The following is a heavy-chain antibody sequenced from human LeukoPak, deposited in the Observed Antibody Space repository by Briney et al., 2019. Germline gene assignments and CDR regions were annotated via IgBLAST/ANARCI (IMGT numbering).Heavy chain of an antibody. Sequence: GGSLRLSCAASGFTFSSCSMNWVRQAPGKGLEWVSSISSSSYIYYADSVKGRFTISRDNAKNSLYLQMHSLRAEDTALYYCARKGRSVAALDYWGQGTLVTVSS. D-gene: IGHD6-19*01. V-gene: IGHV3-21*01. CDR1: GFTFSSCS. CDR2: ISSSSYI. CDR3: ARKGRSVAALDY. J-gene: IGHJ4*02.